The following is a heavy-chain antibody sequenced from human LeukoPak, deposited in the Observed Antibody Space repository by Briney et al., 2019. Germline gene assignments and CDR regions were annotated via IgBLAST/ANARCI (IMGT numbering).Heavy chain of an antibody. V-gene: IGHV4-31*03. CDR1: GGSISSGVYY. Sequence: SQTLSLTCTVSGGSISSGVYYWSWIRQHTGKGLEWIRYIYYSGSTYYNPSLKSRVTISVDTSKNQFSLKLSSVTAADTAVYYCARKASIAAAGPGPYYYGMDVWGQGTTVTVSS. CDR2: IYYSGST. CDR3: ARKASIAAAGPGPYYYGMDV. D-gene: IGHD6-13*01. J-gene: IGHJ6*02.